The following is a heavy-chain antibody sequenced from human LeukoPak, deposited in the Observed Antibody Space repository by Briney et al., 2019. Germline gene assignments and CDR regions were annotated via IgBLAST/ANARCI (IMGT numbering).Heavy chain of an antibody. CDR1: GGSISSYY. D-gene: IGHD1-26*01. CDR2: IYYSGST. Sequence: SETLSLTCTVSGGSISSYYWSWIRQPPGKGLEWIGYIYYSGSTNYNPSLKSRVTISVDTSKNQFSLKLSSVTAADTAVYYCARGTLVGAIYNWFDPWGQGTLVTVSS. V-gene: IGHV4-59*01. CDR3: ARGTLVGAIYNWFDP. J-gene: IGHJ5*02.